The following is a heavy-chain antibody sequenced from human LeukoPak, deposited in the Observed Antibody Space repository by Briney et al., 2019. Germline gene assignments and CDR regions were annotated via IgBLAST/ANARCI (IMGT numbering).Heavy chain of an antibody. D-gene: IGHD6-19*01. CDR3: ARLKGQWLADY. CDR2: INHSGST. V-gene: IGHV4-34*01. Sequence: KSSETLSLTCAVYGGSFSGYYWSWIRQPPGKGLEWIGEINHSGSTNYNPSLKSRVTISVDTSKNQFSLKLSSVTAADTAVYYCARLKGQWLADYWGQGTLVTASS. J-gene: IGHJ4*02. CDR1: GGSFSGYY.